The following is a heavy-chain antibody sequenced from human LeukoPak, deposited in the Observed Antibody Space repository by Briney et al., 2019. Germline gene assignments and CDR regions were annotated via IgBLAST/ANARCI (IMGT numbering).Heavy chain of an antibody. Sequence: GGSLRLSCAASGFTFSSYWMSWVRQAPGKGLEWVANIKQDGSEKYYVDSVKGRFTISRDNAKNSLYLQMNSLRAEDTAVYYCARFPYCSSTSCYMAYYFDYWGQGTLVTVSS. CDR3: ARFPYCSSTSCYMAYYFDY. CDR2: IKQDGSEK. D-gene: IGHD2-2*02. CDR1: GFTFSSYW. V-gene: IGHV3-7*01. J-gene: IGHJ4*02.